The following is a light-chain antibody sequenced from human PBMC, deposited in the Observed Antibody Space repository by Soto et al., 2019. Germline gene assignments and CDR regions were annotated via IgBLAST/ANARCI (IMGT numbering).Light chain of an antibody. CDR3: CSYAGSYTWV. CDR2: AVI. J-gene: IGLJ3*02. CDR1: SSDVGDYNY. Sequence: QSALTQPRSVSGSPGQSVTISCTGTSSDVGDYNYVSWYQQHPGKAPKLLIYAVIMRPSGVPDRFSGSKSGNTASLTISGLQAEDEADYSCCSYAGSYTWVFGGGTKVTVL. V-gene: IGLV2-11*01.